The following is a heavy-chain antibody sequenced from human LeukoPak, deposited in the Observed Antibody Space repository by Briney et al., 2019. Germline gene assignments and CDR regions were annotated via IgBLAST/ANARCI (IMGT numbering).Heavy chain of an antibody. CDR1: GYTLTELS. D-gene: IGHD3-10*01. V-gene: IGHV1-24*01. CDR3: ATAFGELLISPFTFDY. Sequence: ASVKVSCKVSGYTLTELSMHWVRQAPGKGLERMGGFDPEDGETIYAQKFQGRVTMTEDTSTDTAYMELSSLRSEDTAVYYCATAFGELLISPFTFDYWGQGTLVTVSS. CDR2: FDPEDGET. J-gene: IGHJ4*02.